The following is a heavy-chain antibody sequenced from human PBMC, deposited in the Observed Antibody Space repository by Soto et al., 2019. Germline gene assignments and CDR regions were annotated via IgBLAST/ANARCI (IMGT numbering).Heavy chain of an antibody. V-gene: IGHV3-23*01. CDR1: GFTFSSYA. CDR2: ISGSGGST. D-gene: IGHD3-9*01. CDR3: AKGEYDIFYAFDI. J-gene: IGHJ3*02. Sequence: PGGSLRLSCAASGFTFSSYAMSWVRQAPGKGLEWVSAISGSGGSTYYADSVKGRLTISRDNSKNTLYLQMNSLRAEDTAVYYCAKGEYDIFYAFDIWGQGTMVTVSS.